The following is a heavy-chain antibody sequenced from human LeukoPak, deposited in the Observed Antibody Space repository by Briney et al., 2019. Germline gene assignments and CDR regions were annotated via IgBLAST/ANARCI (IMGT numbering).Heavy chain of an antibody. CDR2: LNPNSGGT. D-gene: IGHD6-25*01. J-gene: IGHJ4*02. CDR1: GYTFTDYY. Sequence: ASVKVSCKASGYTFTDYYIHWVRQAPGQGLEWMGWLNPNSGGTNYAQKFQGRVTMTRDTSISTAYMELSSLTSDDTAVYHCARLAEAIHFDYWGQGTLVTVSS. V-gene: IGHV1-2*02. CDR3: ARLAEAIHFDY.